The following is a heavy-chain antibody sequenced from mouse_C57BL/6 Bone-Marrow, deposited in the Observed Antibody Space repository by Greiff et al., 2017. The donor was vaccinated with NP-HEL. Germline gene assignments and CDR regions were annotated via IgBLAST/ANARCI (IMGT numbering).Heavy chain of an antibody. CDR1: GFNIKDAY. J-gene: IGHJ3*01. Sequence: VQLQQSGAELVRPGASVKLSCTASGFNIKDAYMHWVKQRPEQGLEWIGWIDPENGDTESASKFQGKATITANTSSNTAYLQVSRLTSEDTAVYCGTTRMGGVGYAYWGQGTLVTVSA. CDR3: TTRMGGVGYAY. CDR2: IDPENGDT. V-gene: IGHV14-4*01. D-gene: IGHD2-2*01.